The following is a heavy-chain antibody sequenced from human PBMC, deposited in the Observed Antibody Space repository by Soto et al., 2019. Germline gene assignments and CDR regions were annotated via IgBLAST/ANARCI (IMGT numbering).Heavy chain of an antibody. CDR1: VGSISSGGYY. J-gene: IGHJ4*02. CDR2: IYCSGTT. D-gene: IGHD5-18*01. Sequence: SETLSLTCTVSVGSISSGGYYWSWIRQHPGKGLEWIGYIYCSGTTYYNPSLKSRVTISVDTSKNQFSLKLSSVTAADTAVYYCARGYGRNFDYWGQGTLVTVSS. V-gene: IGHV4-61*08. CDR3: ARGYGRNFDY.